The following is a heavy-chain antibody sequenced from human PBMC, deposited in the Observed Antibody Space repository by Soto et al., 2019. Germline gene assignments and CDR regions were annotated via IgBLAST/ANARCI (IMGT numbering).Heavy chain of an antibody. D-gene: IGHD1-7*01. CDR3: ARHGRLELGESSFDP. Sequence: GESLKISCKGSGYSFISYWIIWVRQMPGKGLEWMGRIDPSDSYTKYSPSFKGHVTISVDKSIRTAYLQWSSLKASDTAMYYCARHGRLELGESSFDPWGQGTLVTGSS. CDR1: GYSFISYW. V-gene: IGHV5-10-1*01. CDR2: IDPSDSYT. J-gene: IGHJ5*02.